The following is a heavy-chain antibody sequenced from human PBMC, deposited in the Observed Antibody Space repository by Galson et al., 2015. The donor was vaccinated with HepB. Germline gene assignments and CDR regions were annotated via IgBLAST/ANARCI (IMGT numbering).Heavy chain of an antibody. CDR3: ARDGSWVKTDY. V-gene: IGHV3-7*01. J-gene: IGHJ4*02. CDR2: IKQDGSEK. D-gene: IGHD2-2*03. Sequence: SLRLSCAASGFTFSSYWVSWVRQAPGKGLEWVANIKQDGSEKYYVDSVKGRFTISRDNAKNSLYLQMNSLRAEDTAVYYCARDGSWVKTDYWGQGTLVTVSS. CDR1: GFTFSSYW.